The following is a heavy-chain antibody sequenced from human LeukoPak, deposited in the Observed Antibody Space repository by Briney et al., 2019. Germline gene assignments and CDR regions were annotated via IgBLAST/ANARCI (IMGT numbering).Heavy chain of an antibody. J-gene: IGHJ6*02. CDR2: ISYDGSNK. CDR1: GFTFSSYW. Sequence: GGSLRLSCAASGFTFSSYWMSWVRQAPGKGLEWVAVISYDGSNKYYADSVKGRFTISRDNSKNTLYLQMNSLRAEDTAVYYCAKGPAVSDMDVWGQGTTVTVSS. V-gene: IGHV3-30*18. CDR3: AKGPAVSDMDV.